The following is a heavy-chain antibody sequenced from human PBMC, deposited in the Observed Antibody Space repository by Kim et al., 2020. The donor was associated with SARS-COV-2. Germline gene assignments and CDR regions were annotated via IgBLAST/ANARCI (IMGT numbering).Heavy chain of an antibody. CDR3: AKEGRGDYVVYYYGMSA. D-gene: IGHD4-17*01. CDR2: VSGGGDST. Sequence: GGSLRLSCVGSGFTFRTYAMTWVRQAPGKGLEWVSGVSGGGDSTHYADSVKGRFTISRDNSKNTLYLQINSLRAEDTAVYYCAKEGRGDYVVYYYGMSAWGQGTTVTGSS. J-gene: IGHJ6*02. CDR1: GFTFRTYA. V-gene: IGHV3-23*01.